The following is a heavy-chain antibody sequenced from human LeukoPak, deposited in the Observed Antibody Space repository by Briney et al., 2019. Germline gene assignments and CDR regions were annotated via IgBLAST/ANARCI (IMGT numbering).Heavy chain of an antibody. Sequence: SETLSLTCVVSGGSVSGYYWGWIRQPPGRGLEWIRYVYYSGSTNYNPSFKSRITISVDTSRNQFSLQLSSVTAADTAVYYCARIHRYCSGGACYVLDNWGQGTLVAVSS. D-gene: IGHD2-15*01. V-gene: IGHV4-59*02. CDR2: VYYSGST. J-gene: IGHJ4*02. CDR3: ARIHRYCSGGACYVLDN. CDR1: GGSVSGYY.